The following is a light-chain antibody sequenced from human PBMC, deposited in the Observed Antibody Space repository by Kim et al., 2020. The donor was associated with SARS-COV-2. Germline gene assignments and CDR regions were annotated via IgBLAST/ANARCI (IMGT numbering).Light chain of an antibody. CDR1: QRVSSNY. CDR3: QQYSSSPAT. CDR2: GAS. Sequence: SPGETAPISCRASQRVSSNYLAWYQQKPGQAPRLLIYGASSRATGIPDRFSGSGSGTDFTLTITRLEPEDFAVYYCQQYSSSPATFGQGTKVDIK. V-gene: IGKV3-20*01. J-gene: IGKJ1*01.